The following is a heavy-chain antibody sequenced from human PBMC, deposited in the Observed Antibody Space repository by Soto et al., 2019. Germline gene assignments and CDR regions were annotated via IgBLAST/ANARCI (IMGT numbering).Heavy chain of an antibody. J-gene: IGHJ4*02. V-gene: IGHV3-23*01. Sequence: EVQLLESGGGLVQPGGSLRLSCVGSGFTFRRYAMAWVRQAPGKGLEWVTTFSGTGDNTYYADSVKGRFSVSRDDSKSTLYLQLSSLRAEDTALYYCAKGRIVGATKAVDFDYWGLGTLVTVSS. D-gene: IGHD1-26*01. CDR1: GFTFRRYA. CDR3: AKGRIVGATKAVDFDY. CDR2: FSGTGDNT.